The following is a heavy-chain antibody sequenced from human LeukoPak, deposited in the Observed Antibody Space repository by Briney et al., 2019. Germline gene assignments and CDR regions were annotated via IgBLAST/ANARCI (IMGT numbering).Heavy chain of an antibody. Sequence: GGSLRLSCAASGFTFNFYSMNWVRQAPGKGLEWVSYISSSSSTIYYADSVKGRFTISRDNAKNSLYLQMNSLRDEDTAVYYCARWFTASFDYWGQGTLVTVSS. CDR1: GFTFNFYS. CDR2: ISSSSSTI. CDR3: ARWFTASFDY. V-gene: IGHV3-48*02. D-gene: IGHD3-10*01. J-gene: IGHJ4*02.